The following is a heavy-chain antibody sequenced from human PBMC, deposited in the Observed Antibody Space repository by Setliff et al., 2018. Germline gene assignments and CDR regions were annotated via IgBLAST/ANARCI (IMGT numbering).Heavy chain of an antibody. CDR2: IIPIFGTA. CDR1: GYTFTGYY. CDR3: AISTIFGVVSPTPDAFDI. D-gene: IGHD3-3*01. Sequence: SVKVSCKASGYTFTGYYMHWVRQAPGQGLEWMGRIIPIFGTANYAQKFQGRVTITADKSTSTAYMELSSLRSEDTAVYYCAISTIFGVVSPTPDAFDIWGQGTMVTVSS. J-gene: IGHJ3*02. V-gene: IGHV1-69*06.